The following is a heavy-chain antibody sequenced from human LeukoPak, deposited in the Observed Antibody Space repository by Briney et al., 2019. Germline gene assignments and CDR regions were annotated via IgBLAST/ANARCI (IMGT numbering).Heavy chain of an antibody. D-gene: IGHD2-21*01. CDR3: AKKEGDTYFSWYMDV. V-gene: IGHV3-23*01. CDR1: GFTFSIYD. J-gene: IGHJ6*03. Sequence: PGGSLRLSCAASGFTFSIYDMSWVRQAPGKGLEWVSGIIGSGRTTFYADSVKGRFTISRDNSKNTLYLQMNSLRAEDTAIYYCAKKEGDTYFSWYMDVWGKGTTVTVSS. CDR2: IIGSGRTT.